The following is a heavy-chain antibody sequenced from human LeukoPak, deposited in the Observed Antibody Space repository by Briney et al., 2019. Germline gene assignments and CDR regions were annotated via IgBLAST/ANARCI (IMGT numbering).Heavy chain of an antibody. V-gene: IGHV4-61*02. CDR3: ARGAYSGYDMGAFDI. Sequence: SETLSLTCTVSGGSISSGSYYWSWIRQPAGKGLEWIGRIYTSGSTNYNPSLKSRVTISVDTSKNQFSLKLSSVTAADTAVYYCARGAYSGYDMGAFDIWGQGTMVTVSS. CDR2: IYTSGST. J-gene: IGHJ3*02. CDR1: GGSISSGSYY. D-gene: IGHD5-12*01.